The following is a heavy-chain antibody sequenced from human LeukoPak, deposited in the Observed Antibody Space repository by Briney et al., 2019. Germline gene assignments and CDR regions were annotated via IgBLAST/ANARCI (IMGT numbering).Heavy chain of an antibody. CDR2: ISYDGSNK. D-gene: IGHD3-16*01. V-gene: IGHV3-30*18. Sequence: GGSLRLSCAASRFTFSSYGMHWVRQAPGKGLEWVAVISYDGSNKYYADSVKGRFTISRDNSKNTLYLQMNSLRAEDTAVYYCAKDGGSPGAYFDYWGQGTLVTVSS. CDR1: RFTFSSYG. J-gene: IGHJ4*02. CDR3: AKDGGSPGAYFDY.